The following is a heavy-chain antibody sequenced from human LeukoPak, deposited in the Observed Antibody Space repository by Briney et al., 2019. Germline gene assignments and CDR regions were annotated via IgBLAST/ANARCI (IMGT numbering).Heavy chain of an antibody. J-gene: IGHJ4*02. CDR1: GFTFSSYE. D-gene: IGHD3-22*01. Sequence: GGSLRPSCAASGFTFSSYEMNWVRQAPGKGLEWVSYISSSGSTIYYADSVKGRFTISRDNAKNSLYLQMNSLRAEDTAVYYCARVNYGSGLDYWGQGTLVTVSS. CDR3: ARVNYGSGLDY. CDR2: ISSSGSTI. V-gene: IGHV3-48*03.